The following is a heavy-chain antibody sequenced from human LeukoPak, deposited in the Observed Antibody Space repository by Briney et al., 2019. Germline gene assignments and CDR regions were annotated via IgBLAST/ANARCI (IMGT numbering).Heavy chain of an antibody. CDR3: ARVPPPGYYDSSGYPANVFDI. CDR2: INPKSGDT. Sequence: ASVKVSCKASGYTFTGYYIHWVRQAPGQGLEWMGWINPKSGDTNYAQKFQGRVTMTRDTSIRTAYMELSRLRSGDTAVYYCARVPPPGYYDSSGYPANVFDIWGQGTMVTVSS. V-gene: IGHV1-2*02. CDR1: GYTFTGYY. D-gene: IGHD3-22*01. J-gene: IGHJ3*02.